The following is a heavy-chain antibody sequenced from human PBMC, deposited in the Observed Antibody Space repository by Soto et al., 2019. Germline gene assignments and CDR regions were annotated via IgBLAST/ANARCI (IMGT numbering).Heavy chain of an antibody. J-gene: IGHJ4*02. V-gene: IGHV1-24*01. CDR1: GHTLTELS. D-gene: IGHD1-1*01. Sequence: QVQLLQSGAEVKKPGASVKVSCKVSGHTLTELSMHWGRQAPGRGLEWMGGFDPEDGETIFAQKFQGRVTRTEDTSTGATYMELTSLRSEDTSVYYCAAGGTRWLHSPFDYWGQGTLVTISS. CDR3: AAGGTRWLHSPFDY. CDR2: FDPEDGET.